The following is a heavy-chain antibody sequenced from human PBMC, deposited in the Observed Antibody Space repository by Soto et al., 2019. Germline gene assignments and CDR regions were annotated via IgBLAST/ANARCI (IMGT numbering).Heavy chain of an antibody. CDR2: IYYSGST. CDR3: ARKTGVLDAFDI. J-gene: IGHJ3*02. Sequence: QVQLQESGPGLVKPSDTLSHTCAVSGYSISSSNWWGWIRQPPGKGLEWIGYIYYSGSTYYNPSPTIRVPMPVDPSKHQFSLKLSSVTAVDTAVYYCARKTGVLDAFDIWGQGTMVTVSS. V-gene: IGHV4-28*01. CDR1: GYSISSSNW. D-gene: IGHD2-8*01.